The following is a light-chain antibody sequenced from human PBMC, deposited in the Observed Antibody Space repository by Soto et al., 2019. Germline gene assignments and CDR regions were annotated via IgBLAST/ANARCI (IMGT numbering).Light chain of an antibody. CDR2: GAS. J-gene: IGKJ1*01. Sequence: EIILTQSPDTLSFSPGERATLSCRASHTVSSNYLAWCQQKPGQAPRLLIYGASSRATGIPDRFSGSGSGTDFTLTISRLEPEDFAVYYCQQYGSSLTWTFGQGTKVDIK. CDR1: HTVSSNY. CDR3: QQYGSSLTWT. V-gene: IGKV3-20*01.